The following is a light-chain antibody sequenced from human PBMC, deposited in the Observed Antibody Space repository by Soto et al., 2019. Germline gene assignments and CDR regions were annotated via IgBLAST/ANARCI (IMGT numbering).Light chain of an antibody. CDR3: QEYGSSPVA. J-gene: IGKJ1*01. CDR2: GAS. CDR1: QSVRSSY. Sequence: EIVMTQSPATLSLSPGERATLSCRASQSVRSSYLSWYQQKPGQAPRLLIYGASSRATGIPDRFRGSGCGTDFTLTISRLEPEEFAVYYCQEYGSSPVAFGQGTEVDIK. V-gene: IGKV3-20*01.